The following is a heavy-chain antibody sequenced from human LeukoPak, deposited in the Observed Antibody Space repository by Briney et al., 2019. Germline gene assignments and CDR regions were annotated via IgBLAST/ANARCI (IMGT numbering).Heavy chain of an antibody. CDR1: GFTFSSYE. D-gene: IGHD3-10*02. J-gene: IGHJ6*04. V-gene: IGHV3-48*03. CDR3: AELGITMIGGV. Sequence: GGSLTLSCAASGFTFSSYEMNWVRQPPGKGLEWVSYISSSGSTIYYADSVKGRFTISRGHTKNSLYLQMSSLRAEDTAVYYCAELGITMIGGVWGKGTTVTISS. CDR2: ISSSGSTI.